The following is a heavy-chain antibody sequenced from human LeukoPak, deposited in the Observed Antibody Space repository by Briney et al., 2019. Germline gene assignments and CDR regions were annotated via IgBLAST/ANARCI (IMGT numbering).Heavy chain of an antibody. J-gene: IGHJ3*02. V-gene: IGHV1-46*01. CDR1: GYTFTNYY. D-gene: IGHD6-19*01. CDR3: AKANSSGWYGDAFDI. Sequence: ASVKVSCEASGYTFTNYYIHWLRQAPGQGLEWMGIINPTDGGTTYAQKFQGRVTMTRDTSTSTVYIDLNSLRSEDTAVYYCAKANSSGWYGDAFDIWGQGTMVTVSS. CDR2: INPTDGGT.